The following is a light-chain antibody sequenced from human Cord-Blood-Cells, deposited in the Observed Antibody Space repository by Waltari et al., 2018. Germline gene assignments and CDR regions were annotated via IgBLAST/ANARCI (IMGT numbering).Light chain of an antibody. CDR1: QSISSY. CDR2: AAS. V-gene: IGKV1-39*01. J-gene: IGKJ1*01. CDR3: QQSYSTPRT. Sequence: IQMTQSPASLSASVADRVTITCRASQSISSYLNVYQQKPGKAPKLLIYAASSLQSGGTSRFSGSGSWTEYTITISSLQHEEFATYYCQQSYSTPRTFGQGTKVEIK.